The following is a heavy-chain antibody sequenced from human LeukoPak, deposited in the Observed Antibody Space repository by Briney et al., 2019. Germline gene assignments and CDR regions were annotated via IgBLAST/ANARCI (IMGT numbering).Heavy chain of an antibody. V-gene: IGHV1-2*02. J-gene: IGHJ6*03. CDR1: GYTFTGYY. CDR2: INPNSGGT. Sequence: GASVKVSCKASGYTFTGYYMHWVRQAPGQGLEWMGWINPNSGGTNYAQKFQGRVTMTRDTSISTAYMELSSLRSGDTAVYYCARWGLGYCSGGSCYSGYYYYYMDVWGKGTTVTISS. D-gene: IGHD2-15*01. CDR3: ARWGLGYCSGGSCYSGYYYYYMDV.